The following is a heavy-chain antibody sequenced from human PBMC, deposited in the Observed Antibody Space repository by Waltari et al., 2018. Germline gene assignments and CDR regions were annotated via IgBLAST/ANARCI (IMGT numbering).Heavy chain of an antibody. CDR1: GGTFSSYA. CDR3: ARDPCSSTSCSPEYFDY. Sequence: QVQLVQSGAEVKKPGSSVKVSCKASGGTFSSYAISWVRQAPRQGLEWMGGIIPIFGTANYAQKFQGRVTITADESTSTAYMELSSLRSEDTAVYYCARDPCSSTSCSPEYFDYWGQGTLDTVSS. J-gene: IGHJ4*02. V-gene: IGHV1-69*01. D-gene: IGHD2-2*01. CDR2: IIPIFGTA.